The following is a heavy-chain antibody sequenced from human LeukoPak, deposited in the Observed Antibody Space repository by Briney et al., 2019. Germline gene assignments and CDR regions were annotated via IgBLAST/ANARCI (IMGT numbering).Heavy chain of an antibody. D-gene: IGHD3-22*01. Sequence: GGCLRLSCAASGFTFSSYAMSWVRQAPGKGLEWVSAISGSGGSTYYADSVKGRFTISRDNSKNTLYLQMNSLRAEDTAVYYCAKDRDHYYDSSGYYSFDYWGQGTLVTVSS. J-gene: IGHJ4*02. V-gene: IGHV3-23*01. CDR3: AKDRDHYYDSSGYYSFDY. CDR1: GFTFSSYA. CDR2: ISGSGGST.